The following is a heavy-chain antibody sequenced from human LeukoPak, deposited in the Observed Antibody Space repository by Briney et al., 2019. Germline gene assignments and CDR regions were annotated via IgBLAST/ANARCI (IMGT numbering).Heavy chain of an antibody. D-gene: IGHD3-16*01. CDR2: IYYSGST. Sequence: SETLSLTCTVSGGSIRSYYWSWIRQPPGKGLQWIGYIYYSGSTKYNPSLKSRVTISVDTSRNQFSLRLSSVTAADTAVYSCARRSKLGYYFDSWGQGILVTVSS. J-gene: IGHJ4*02. V-gene: IGHV4-59*08. CDR3: ARRSKLGYYFDS. CDR1: GGSIRSYY.